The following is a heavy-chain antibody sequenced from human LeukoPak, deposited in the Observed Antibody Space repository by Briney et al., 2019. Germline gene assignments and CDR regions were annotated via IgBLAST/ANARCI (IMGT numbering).Heavy chain of an antibody. CDR3: ARDALWFGEFFGWFDP. D-gene: IGHD3-10*01. CDR2: IYHSGST. J-gene: IGHJ5*02. V-gene: IGHV4-38-2*02. CDR1: GYSLSSGYY. Sequence: PSETLSLTCTVSGYSLSSGYYWGWIRQPPGKGLEWIGSIYHSGSTYYNPSLKSRVTISVETSKNQFSLKLSSVTAADTAVYYCARDALWFGEFFGWFDPWGQGTLVTVSS.